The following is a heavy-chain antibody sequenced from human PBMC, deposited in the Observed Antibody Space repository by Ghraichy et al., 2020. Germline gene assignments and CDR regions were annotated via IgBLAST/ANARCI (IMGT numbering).Heavy chain of an antibody. V-gene: IGHV3-30*02. J-gene: IGHJ6*03. CDR2: IRYDGSNK. Sequence: GGSLRLSCAASGFTFSSYGMHWVRQAPGKGLEWVAFIRYDGSNKYYADSVKGRFTISRDNSKNTLYLQMNSLRAEDTAVYYCAKESPLRLVDYYYYYMDVWGKGTTVTVSS. D-gene: IGHD3-10*01. CDR1: GFTFSSYG. CDR3: AKESPLRLVDYYYYYMDV.